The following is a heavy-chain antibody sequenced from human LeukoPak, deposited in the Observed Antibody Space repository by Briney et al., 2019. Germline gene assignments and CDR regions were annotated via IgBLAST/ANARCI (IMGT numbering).Heavy chain of an antibody. CDR3: ARYGGNRGSDP. CDR2: IYYSGST. CDR1: GGSISSTIYS. J-gene: IGHJ5*02. D-gene: IGHD4-23*01. Sequence: PSETLSLTCTVSGGSISSTIYSWGWIRQPPGKGLEWIGSIYYSGSTYYNPSLKSRITISVDTSKNQSSLKLSSVTAADTAVYYCARYGGNRGSDPWGQGTLVTVSS. V-gene: IGHV4-39*01.